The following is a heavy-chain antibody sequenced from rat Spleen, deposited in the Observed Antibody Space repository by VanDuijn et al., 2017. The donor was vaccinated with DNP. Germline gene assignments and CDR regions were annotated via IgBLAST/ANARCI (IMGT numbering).Heavy chain of an antibody. CDR2: INNAGVT. D-gene: IGHD4-3*01. CDR3: ARLGFAVRNYFDF. CDR1: GYSITSSYR. V-gene: IGHV3-3*01. J-gene: IGHJ2*01. Sequence: EVQLQESGPGLVKPSQSLSLTCSVTGYSITSSYRWNWIRKFPGNKLEWMGYINNAGVTNYNPSLRSRISITRDASKNQFFLQVKSVTTEDTATYYCARLGFAVRNYFDFWGQGVMVTVSS.